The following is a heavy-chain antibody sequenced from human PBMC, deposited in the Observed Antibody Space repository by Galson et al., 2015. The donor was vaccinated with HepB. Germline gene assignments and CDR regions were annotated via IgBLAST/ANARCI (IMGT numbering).Heavy chain of an antibody. CDR3: ASQNGGIAAAGEFDY. J-gene: IGHJ4*02. D-gene: IGHD6-13*01. Sequence: SLRLSCAASGFTFSSYAMHWVRQAPGKGLEWVAVISYDGSNKYYADSVKGRFTISRDNSKNTLYLQMNSLRAEDTAVYYCASQNGGIAAAGEFDYWGQGTLVTVSS. V-gene: IGHV3-30*04. CDR2: ISYDGSNK. CDR1: GFTFSSYA.